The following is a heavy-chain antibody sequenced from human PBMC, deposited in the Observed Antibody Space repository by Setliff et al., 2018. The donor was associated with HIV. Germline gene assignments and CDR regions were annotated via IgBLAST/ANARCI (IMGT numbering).Heavy chain of an antibody. Sequence: GGSLRLSCAASRFTFSNYWMSWVRQAPGKGLEWVAFIRYDGSNKYYADSVKGRFTISRDNSKNTLYLQMNSLRAEDTAVYYCAKDLVEGVDSTSYYYVMDVWGQGTTVTVSS. CDR3: AKDLVEGVDSTSYYYVMDV. J-gene: IGHJ6*02. D-gene: IGHD3-3*01. CDR2: IRYDGSNK. CDR1: RFTFSNYW. V-gene: IGHV3-30*02.